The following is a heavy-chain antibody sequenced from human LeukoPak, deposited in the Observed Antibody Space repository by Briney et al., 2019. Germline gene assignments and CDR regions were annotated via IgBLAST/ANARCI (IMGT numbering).Heavy chain of an antibody. CDR1: GGSFSGYY. V-gene: IGHV4-34*01. CDR3: ARGNIVLMVYARGYWFDP. Sequence: SSETLSLTCAVYGGSFSGYYWSWIRQPPGKGLEWIGEINHSGSTNYNPSLKSRVTISVDTSKNQFSLKLSSVTAADTAVYYCARGNIVLMVYARGYWFDPWGQGTLVTVSS. CDR2: INHSGST. D-gene: IGHD2-8*01. J-gene: IGHJ5*02.